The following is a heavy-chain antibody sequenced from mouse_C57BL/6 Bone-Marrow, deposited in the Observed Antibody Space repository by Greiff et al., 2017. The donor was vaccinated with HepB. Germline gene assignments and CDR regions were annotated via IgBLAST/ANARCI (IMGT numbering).Heavy chain of an antibody. CDR3: ARAKDRYFDV. Sequence: VTLEESGGGLVKPGGSLKLSCAASGFTFSSYAMSWVRQTPEKRLEWVATISDGGSYTYYPDNVKGRFTISRDNAKNNLYLQMSHLKSEDTAMYYCARAKDRYFDVWGTGTTVTVSS. CDR2: ISDGGSYT. J-gene: IGHJ1*03. V-gene: IGHV5-4*03. CDR1: GFTFSSYA.